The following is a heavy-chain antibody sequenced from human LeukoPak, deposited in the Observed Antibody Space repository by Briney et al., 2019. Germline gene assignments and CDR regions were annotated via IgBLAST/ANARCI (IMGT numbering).Heavy chain of an antibody. CDR3: ARDRGPDAFGI. V-gene: IGHV4-34*01. CDR1: GGSFSGYY. J-gene: IGHJ3*02. CDR2: INHSGST. D-gene: IGHD3-10*01. Sequence: SETLSLTCAVYGGSFSGYYWSWIRQPPGKGLEWIGEINHSGSTNYNPSLKSRVTISVDTSKNQFSLKLSSVTAADTAVYYCARDRGPDAFGIWGQGTMVTVSS.